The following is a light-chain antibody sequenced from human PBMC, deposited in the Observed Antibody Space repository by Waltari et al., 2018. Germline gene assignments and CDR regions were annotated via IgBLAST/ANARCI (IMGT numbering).Light chain of an antibody. Sequence: DIVMIQSPDSLAVSLGERATINCNSSQTVLYSSNNKNYLAWYQHKPGQPPKLLIYWASTRESGVPDRFSGSGSGTDFTLTISSLQAEDVAAYYCQQYHSSPFTFGQGTRLEIK. CDR2: WAS. V-gene: IGKV4-1*01. CDR3: QQYHSSPFT. CDR1: QTVLYSSNNKNY. J-gene: IGKJ5*01.